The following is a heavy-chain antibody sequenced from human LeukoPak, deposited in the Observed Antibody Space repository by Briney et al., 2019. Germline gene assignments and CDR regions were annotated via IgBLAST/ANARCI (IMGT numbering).Heavy chain of an antibody. CDR1: GFTFSSYG. CDR3: AKDTNYDILTGYYHPYYYYGMDV. D-gene: IGHD3-9*01. V-gene: IGHV3-30*18. CDR2: ISYDGSNK. J-gene: IGHJ6*02. Sequence: GGSLRLSCAASGFTFSSYGMHWVRQAPGKGLEWVAVISYDGSNKYYADSAKGRFTISRDNSKNTLYLQMNSLRAEDTAVYYCAKDTNYDILTGYYHPYYYYGMDVWGQGTTVTVSS.